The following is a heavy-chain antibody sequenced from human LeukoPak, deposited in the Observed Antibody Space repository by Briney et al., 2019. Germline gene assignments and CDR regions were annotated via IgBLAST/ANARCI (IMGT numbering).Heavy chain of an antibody. CDR3: ARAWYYYGSGSYVDY. Sequence: PSQTLSLTCAVSGASMSSHGYSWSWIRQPPGKGLEFIGYIYHDGNTYYNPSLKSRVTISVDTSKNQFSLKLSSVTAADTAVYYCARAWYYYGSGSYVDYWGQGTLVTVSS. CDR2: IYHDGNT. J-gene: IGHJ4*02. CDR1: GASMSSHGYS. V-gene: IGHV4-30-2*01. D-gene: IGHD3-10*01.